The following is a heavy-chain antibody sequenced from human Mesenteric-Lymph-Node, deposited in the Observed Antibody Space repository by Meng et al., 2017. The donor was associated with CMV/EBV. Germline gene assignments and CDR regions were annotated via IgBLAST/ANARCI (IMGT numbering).Heavy chain of an antibody. J-gene: IGHJ6*02. CDR2: IKQDGSEK. CDR1: GFTFSSYW. CDR3: ARIYSGSYYAGYYYGMDV. Sequence: GGSLRLSCAASGFTFSSYWMSWVRQAPGKGLEWVANIKQDGSEKYYVDSVKGRFTISRDNAKNSVSLQMNSLRAEDTAVYYCARIYSGSYYAGYYYGMDVWGQGTTVTVSS. V-gene: IGHV3-7*01. D-gene: IGHD1-26*01.